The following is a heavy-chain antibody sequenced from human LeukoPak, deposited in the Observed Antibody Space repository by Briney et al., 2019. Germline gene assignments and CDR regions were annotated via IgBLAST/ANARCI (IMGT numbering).Heavy chain of an antibody. CDR1: GGSFNDYY. J-gene: IGHJ6*02. CDR3: ARRGSWTYYYAMDV. Sequence: SETLSLTCDVSGGSFNDYYWSWIRQAPGKGLERIGEIRHSGSTNYNPSLKGRVTVSVDTSKNQFSLRLTSVTAADTAVYYCARRGSWTYYYAMDVWGQGTTVTVSS. D-gene: IGHD6-13*01. CDR2: IRHSGST. V-gene: IGHV4-34*01.